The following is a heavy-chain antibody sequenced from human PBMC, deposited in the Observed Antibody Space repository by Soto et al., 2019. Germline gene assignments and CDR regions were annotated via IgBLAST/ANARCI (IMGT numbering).Heavy chain of an antibody. Sequence: ASVKVSCKASGYTFTSYYMHWVRQAPGQGLEWMGIINPSGGSTSYAQKFQGRVTMTRGTSTSTVYMELSSLRSEDTAVYYCAVAVYYYYGMDVWGQGTTVTVSS. D-gene: IGHD4-4*01. CDR2: INPSGGST. J-gene: IGHJ6*02. CDR1: GYTFTSYY. V-gene: IGHV1-46*01. CDR3: AVAVYYYYGMDV.